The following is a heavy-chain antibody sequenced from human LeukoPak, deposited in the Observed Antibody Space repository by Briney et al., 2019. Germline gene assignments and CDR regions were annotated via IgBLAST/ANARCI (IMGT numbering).Heavy chain of an antibody. Sequence: GGSLRLSCAASGFTFSRYWMSGVRQAPGKGLEWVANIKEDGTVKYYVESVKGRFTISRDNAKNSLYLQMKSLRAEDTAVYYCAASITMFDYWGQGTLVTVSS. J-gene: IGHJ4*02. CDR2: IKEDGTVK. CDR1: GFTFSRYW. V-gene: IGHV3-7*02. CDR3: AASITMFDY. D-gene: IGHD3-10*01.